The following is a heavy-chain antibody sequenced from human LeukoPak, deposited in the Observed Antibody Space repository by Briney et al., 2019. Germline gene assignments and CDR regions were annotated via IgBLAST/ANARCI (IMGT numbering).Heavy chain of an antibody. D-gene: IGHD6-13*01. Sequence: SETLSLTCTVSGGSISSSSYYWGWIRQPPGKGLEWIGSIYYTGSTYYNPSPKSRVTISVDSSKNQFSLKLSSVTAADTAVYYCAREVVAAANFDYWGQGTLVTVSS. CDR1: GGSISSSSYY. J-gene: IGHJ4*02. V-gene: IGHV4-39*07. CDR3: AREVVAAANFDY. CDR2: IYYTGST.